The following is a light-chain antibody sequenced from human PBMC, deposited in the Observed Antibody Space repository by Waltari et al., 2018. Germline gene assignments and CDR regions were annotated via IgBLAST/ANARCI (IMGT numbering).Light chain of an antibody. CDR3: QQYNDWPLT. J-gene: IGKJ5*01. CDR1: QYIGTN. Sequence: EVVMTQSPATLSVSRGEGAALPCRPSQYIGTNSAWYQQKRGRAPRLLIYGASTRAAGVPGSFSGSGSGSEFTLTITSLQSDDFAVYFCQQYNDWPLTFGQGTRLEIK. CDR2: GAS. V-gene: IGKV3-15*01.